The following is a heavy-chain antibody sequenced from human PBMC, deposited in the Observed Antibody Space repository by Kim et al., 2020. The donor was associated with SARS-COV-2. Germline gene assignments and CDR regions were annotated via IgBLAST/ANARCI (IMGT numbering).Heavy chain of an antibody. V-gene: IGHV3-30-3*01. CDR3: ARTITGTYAGAFDI. J-gene: IGHJ3*02. CDR2: ISYDGSNK. CDR1: GFTFSSYA. D-gene: IGHD1-20*01. Sequence: GGSLRLSCAASGFTFSSYAMHWVRQAPGKGLEWVAVISYDGSNKYYADSVKGRFTISRDNSKNTLYLQMNSLRAEDTAVYYCARTITGTYAGAFDIWGQGTMVTVSS.